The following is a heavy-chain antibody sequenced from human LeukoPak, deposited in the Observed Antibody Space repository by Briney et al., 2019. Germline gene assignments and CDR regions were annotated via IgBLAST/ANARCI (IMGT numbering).Heavy chain of an antibody. CDR1: GFTFSSYA. D-gene: IGHD3-10*01. CDR2: FSGSGGST. Sequence: GGSLRLSCAASGFTFSSYAMSWVRQAPGKGLECISGFSGSGGSTYYADSVKGRFTISRDNAKNSLYLQMNSLRAEDTAVYYCARGRGLPGPLDYWGQGTLVTVSS. J-gene: IGHJ4*02. CDR3: ARGRGLPGPLDY. V-gene: IGHV3-23*01.